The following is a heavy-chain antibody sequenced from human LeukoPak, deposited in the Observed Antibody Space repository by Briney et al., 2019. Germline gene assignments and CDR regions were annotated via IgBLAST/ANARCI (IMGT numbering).Heavy chain of an antibody. Sequence: GASVKVSFKASGYTFTSYGISWVRQAPGQGLELMGWISAYNGDTNYAQKLQSRVTMTTDTSTSTAYMELRSLRSEDTAAYYCARGYCTNGVCSPNDAFDIWGQGTMVTVSS. CDR3: ARGYCTNGVCSPNDAFDI. D-gene: IGHD2-8*01. CDR1: GYTFTSYG. J-gene: IGHJ3*02. CDR2: ISAYNGDT. V-gene: IGHV1-18*01.